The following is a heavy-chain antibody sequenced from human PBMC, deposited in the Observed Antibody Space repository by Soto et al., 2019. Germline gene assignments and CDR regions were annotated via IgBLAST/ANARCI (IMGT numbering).Heavy chain of an antibody. CDR2: MNPNSGNT. J-gene: IGHJ4*02. CDR3: ARVFKDYYGSGSYYIFDF. D-gene: IGHD3-10*01. V-gene: IGHV1-8*01. CDR1: GYTFTSYD. Sequence: ASVEVSFKASGYTFTSYDINWLRQATGQGLEWMGWMNPNSGNTGYAQKFQGRVTMTRNTSISTAYMELSSLRSEDTAVYYCARVFKDYYGSGSYYIFDFWGQGTLVTVSS.